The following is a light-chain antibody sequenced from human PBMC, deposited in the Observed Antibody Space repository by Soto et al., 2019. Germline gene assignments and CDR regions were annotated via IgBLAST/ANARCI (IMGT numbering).Light chain of an antibody. Sequence: DIQMTQSPSSLSASVGDRVTITCRASQSISSYLNWYQQKPGKAPKLLIYAASSLQSRVPSRFSDSGSGTDFTLTISSLQPEDFATYYCQQIYSTPHTFGQGTKLEIK. CDR3: QQIYSTPHT. V-gene: IGKV1-39*01. CDR2: AAS. J-gene: IGKJ2*01. CDR1: QSISSY.